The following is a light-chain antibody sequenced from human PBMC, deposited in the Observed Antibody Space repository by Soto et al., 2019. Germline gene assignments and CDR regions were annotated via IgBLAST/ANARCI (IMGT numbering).Light chain of an antibody. CDR3: QQSYSTPIS. CDR1: QSLNSL. V-gene: IGKV1-39*01. Sequence: DVRMTQSPSSLSASVGDRVTITCRASQSLNSLLAWYQQKPGRAPKLLIYAASTLQSGVPSRFSGSGSGTDFTLTISSLQPEDFATYYCQQSYSTPISFGQGTRLEIK. J-gene: IGKJ5*01. CDR2: AAS.